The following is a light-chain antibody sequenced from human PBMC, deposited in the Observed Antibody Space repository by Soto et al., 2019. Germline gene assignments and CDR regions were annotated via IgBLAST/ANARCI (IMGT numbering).Light chain of an antibody. V-gene: IGLV2-23*01. CDR2: EGS. Sequence: QSALTQPASVSGSPGQSITISCTGTSSDIGSYNLVSWYQHHPGNAPKLMIYEGSKRPSGVSNRFSGSKSGNTASLTISGVQAEDEADYYCFSNAGTNLFGGGTKLTVL. CDR1: SSDIGSYNL. J-gene: IGLJ2*01. CDR3: FSNAGTNL.